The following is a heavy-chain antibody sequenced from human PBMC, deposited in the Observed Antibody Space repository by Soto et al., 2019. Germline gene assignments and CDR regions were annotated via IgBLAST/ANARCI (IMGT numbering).Heavy chain of an antibody. J-gene: IGHJ4*02. Sequence: QVQLVQSGAEVKKPGASVKVSCKASGYTFISYAMHWVRQAPGHSLEWMGWINAGNGDTRYSQTFQGRVSFTRDTSASTAYMELSSLTSEATAIYDCAAGGGGSRYWGQGTLVTVSS. CDR1: GYTFISYA. CDR3: AAGGGGSRY. D-gene: IGHD2-15*01. CDR2: INAGNGDT. V-gene: IGHV1-3*01.